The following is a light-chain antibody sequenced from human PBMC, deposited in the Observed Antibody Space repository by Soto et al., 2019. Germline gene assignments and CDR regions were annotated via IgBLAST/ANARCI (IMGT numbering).Light chain of an antibody. V-gene: IGKV1-5*01. CDR1: QTVSPW. J-gene: IGKJ1*01. CDR2: DAS. CDR3: QQYDSYWGT. Sequence: DIRMTQSPSTLSASVGDSVTITCRASQTVSPWLAWYQQKAGKAPKLLIYDASSLKRGVPSRFSGSGSGTEFTLTISSLQSDDFATYYCQQYDSYWGTFGQGTKVEFK.